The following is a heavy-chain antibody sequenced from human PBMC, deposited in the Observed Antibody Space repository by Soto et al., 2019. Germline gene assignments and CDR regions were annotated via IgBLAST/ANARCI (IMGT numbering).Heavy chain of an antibody. J-gene: IGHJ4*02. D-gene: IGHD4-17*01. CDR3: ARVRYGGYSYYFDY. V-gene: IGHV3-7*03. CDR2: IQQDGSEK. Sequence: GSLRLSCAVSGFTFSRFWMGWVRQAPGRGLEWVANIQQDGSEKYYVDSVKGRFTMSKDNVKNSLYLQMNSLGAEDTAVYYCARVRYGGYSYYFDYWGQGALVTVPS. CDR1: GFTFSRFW.